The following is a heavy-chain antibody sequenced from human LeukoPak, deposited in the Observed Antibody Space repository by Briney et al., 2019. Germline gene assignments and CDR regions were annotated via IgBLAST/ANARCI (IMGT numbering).Heavy chain of an antibody. CDR1: GFTFRTYW. V-gene: IGHV3-74*01. D-gene: IGHD6-6*01. J-gene: IGHJ4*02. CDR3: ARGPNSNWSGLDF. CDR2: INEDGSIT. Sequence: GGSLRLSCAVSGFTFRTYWMHWVRQVPGEGLVWVSRINEDGSITNYADSVKGRFSISRDSAKNTLYLQVNNLRAEDTAVYYCARGPNSNWSGLDFWGQGTLLTVSS.